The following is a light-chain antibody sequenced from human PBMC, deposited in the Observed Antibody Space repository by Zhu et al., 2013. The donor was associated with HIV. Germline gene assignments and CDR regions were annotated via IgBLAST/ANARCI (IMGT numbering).Light chain of an antibody. Sequence: QAVVTQEPSLTVSPGGTINLTCASSTGAVTRSRYPYWFQQKPGQAPMTLIYDTDKKPSWTPARFSGSLLGGKAALTLSGAQPEDEADYYCLLSYSDHREIFGGGTKLTVL. J-gene: IGLJ2*01. CDR2: DTD. CDR1: TGAVTRSRY. CDR3: LLSYSDHREI. V-gene: IGLV7-46*01.